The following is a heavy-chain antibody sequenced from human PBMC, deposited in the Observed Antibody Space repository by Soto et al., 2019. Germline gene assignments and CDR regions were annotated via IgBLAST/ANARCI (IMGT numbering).Heavy chain of an antibody. Sequence: ASVKVSCKASGYTFTSYYMHWVRQAPGQGLEWMGIINPSNGSTRYSQKFQGRVTITRDTSASIAYMELSSLRSEDTAVYYCARDAYYDFWSGYYTWFDYWGQGTLVTVSS. CDR1: GYTFTSYY. J-gene: IGHJ4*02. CDR3: ARDAYYDFWSGYYTWFDY. CDR2: INPSNGST. V-gene: IGHV1-46*01. D-gene: IGHD3-3*01.